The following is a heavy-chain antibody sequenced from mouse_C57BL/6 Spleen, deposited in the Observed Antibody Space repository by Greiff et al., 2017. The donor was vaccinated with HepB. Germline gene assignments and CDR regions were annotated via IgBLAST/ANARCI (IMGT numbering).Heavy chain of an antibody. D-gene: IGHD3-2*02. Sequence: EVQLQQSGPELVKPGASVKISCKASGYTFTDYYMNWVKQSHGKSLEWIGDINPNNGGTSYNQKFKGKATLTVDKSSSTAYMELRSLTSEDSAVYYCARELRGHYWGQGTTLTVSS. J-gene: IGHJ2*01. CDR2: INPNNGGT. V-gene: IGHV1-26*01. CDR3: ARELRGHY. CDR1: GYTFTDYY.